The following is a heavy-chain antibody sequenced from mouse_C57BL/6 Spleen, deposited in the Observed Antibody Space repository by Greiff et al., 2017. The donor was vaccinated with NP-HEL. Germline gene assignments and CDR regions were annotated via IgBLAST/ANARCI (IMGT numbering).Heavy chain of an antibody. CDR3: ARSPSDGYYGRSAMDY. V-gene: IGHV1-59*01. CDR1: GYTFTSYW. D-gene: IGHD2-3*01. J-gene: IGHJ4*01. Sequence: VKLQQPGAELVRPGTSVKLSCKASGYTFTSYWMHWVKQRPGQGLEWIGVIDPSDSYTNYNQKFKGKATLTVDTSSSTAYMQLSSLTSEDSAVYYCARSPSDGYYGRSAMDYWGQGTSVTVSS. CDR2: IDPSDSYT.